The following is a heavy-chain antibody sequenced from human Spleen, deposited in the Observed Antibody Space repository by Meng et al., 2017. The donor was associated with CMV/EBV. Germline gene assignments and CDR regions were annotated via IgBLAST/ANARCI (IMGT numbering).Heavy chain of an antibody. CDR2: IYYTGST. CDR1: GGSISSGGSY. D-gene: IGHD3-22*01. V-gene: IGHV4-31*03. J-gene: IGHJ3*01. Sequence: SETLSLTCTVSGGSISSGGSYWSWIRQRPGKGLEWIGYIYYTGSTYYNPSLKSRVTISVDTSQNHFSLKVTSVTAADTAVYYCASGMFDNDSSGHDAFDVWGQGTLVTVSS. CDR3: ASGMFDNDSSGHDAFDV.